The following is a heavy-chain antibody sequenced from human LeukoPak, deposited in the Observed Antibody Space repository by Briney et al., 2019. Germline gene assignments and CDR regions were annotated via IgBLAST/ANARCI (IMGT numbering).Heavy chain of an antibody. J-gene: IGHJ5*02. V-gene: IGHV4-34*01. Sequence: PSETLSLTCTVSGGSISSHYWSWIRQPPGKGLEWIGEINHSGSTNYNPSLKSRVTISVDTSKNQFSLKLSSVTAADTAVYYCARGAYYYDSSGYQLGAWGQGTLVTVSS. CDR1: GGSISSHY. CDR3: ARGAYYYDSSGYQLGA. D-gene: IGHD3-22*01. CDR2: INHSGST.